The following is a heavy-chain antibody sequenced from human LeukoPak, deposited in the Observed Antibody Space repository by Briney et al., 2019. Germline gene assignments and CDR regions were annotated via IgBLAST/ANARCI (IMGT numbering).Heavy chain of an antibody. Sequence: SETLSLTCTVSGYSISSGYYWGWIRQPPGKGLEWIGEINHSGSTNYNPSLKSRVTISVDTSKNQFSLKLSSVTAADTAVYYCARLSGGRYYGSGSYWAYNWFDPWGQGTLVTVSS. CDR1: GYSISSGYY. J-gene: IGHJ5*02. CDR2: INHSGST. CDR3: ARLSGGRYYGSGSYWAYNWFDP. V-gene: IGHV4-38-2*02. D-gene: IGHD3-10*01.